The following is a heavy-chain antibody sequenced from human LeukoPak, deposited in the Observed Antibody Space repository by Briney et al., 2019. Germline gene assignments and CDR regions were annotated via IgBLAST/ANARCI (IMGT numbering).Heavy chain of an antibody. Sequence: SETLSLTCTVSGASISSSTYYWGWIRQPPGKGLEWIGSASYSGNTYYNPSLKSRVTILVDTSKNQFSLKMTSVTAADTAVYYCARDQYYDVSTYYEIDYWGQGTLVTVSS. CDR2: ASYSGNT. V-gene: IGHV4-39*07. J-gene: IGHJ4*02. CDR3: ARDQYYDVSTYYEIDY. D-gene: IGHD3-22*01. CDR1: GASISSSTYY.